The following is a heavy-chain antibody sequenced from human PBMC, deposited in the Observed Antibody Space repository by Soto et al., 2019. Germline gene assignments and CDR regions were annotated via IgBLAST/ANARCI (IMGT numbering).Heavy chain of an antibody. V-gene: IGHV4-39*01. CDR3: ARHPSDFWFDP. CDR2: IYYSGST. J-gene: IGHJ5*02. D-gene: IGHD2-21*02. CDR1: GGSISSSSYF. Sequence: PSETLSLTCTVSGGSISSSSYFWGWIRQPPGKGLEWIGSIYYSGSTYYNPSLKSRVTVSVDTSKNQFSLKLSSVTAADTAVYYFARHPSDFWFDPWGQGTLVTVS.